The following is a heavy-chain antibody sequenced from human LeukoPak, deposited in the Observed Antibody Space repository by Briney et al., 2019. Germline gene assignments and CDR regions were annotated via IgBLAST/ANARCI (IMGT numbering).Heavy chain of an antibody. CDR3: AREGKWELLSVDAFDI. Sequence: SETLSLTCTVSGGSFSTYYWSWIRQPPGKGLEWIGYIYYSGSTNYNPSLRSRVTISVDTSKNQFSLRLSSVTSADTALYYCAREGKWELLSVDAFDIWGQGTMVTVSS. D-gene: IGHD1-26*01. V-gene: IGHV4-59*01. CDR1: GGSFSTYY. J-gene: IGHJ3*02. CDR2: IYYSGST.